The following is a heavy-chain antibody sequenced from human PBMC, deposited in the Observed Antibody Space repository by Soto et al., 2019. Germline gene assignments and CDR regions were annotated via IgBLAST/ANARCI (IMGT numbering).Heavy chain of an antibody. CDR1: GFSLTTRGVV. V-gene: IGHV2-5*02. J-gene: IGHJ6*02. D-gene: IGHD3-10*01. CDR2: IYCDDDE. CDR3: VRNWRHYGGDNYYGMYA. Sequence: ITLKESGPTLVTPKQPLTLTCTFSGFSLTTRGVVVGWVRQPRGKAMDWLALIYCDDDERYRPSLRSSLNITKDTINTQVVLTITNMYPEDTATYYCVRNWRHYGGDNYYGMYAWGQGTTVTVSS.